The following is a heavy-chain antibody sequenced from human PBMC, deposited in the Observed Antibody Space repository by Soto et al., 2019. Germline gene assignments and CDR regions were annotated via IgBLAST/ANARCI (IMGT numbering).Heavy chain of an antibody. CDR1: GGSISSGGYS. D-gene: IGHD1-26*01. Sequence: PSESLSLTCAVSGGSISSGGYSWSWIRQPPGKGLEWIGYIYHSGSTYYNPSLKSRVTISVDRSKNQFSPKLSSVTAADTAVYYCAREVGLRAFDIWGQGTMVTVSS. CDR2: IYHSGST. V-gene: IGHV4-30-2*01. CDR3: AREVGLRAFDI. J-gene: IGHJ3*02.